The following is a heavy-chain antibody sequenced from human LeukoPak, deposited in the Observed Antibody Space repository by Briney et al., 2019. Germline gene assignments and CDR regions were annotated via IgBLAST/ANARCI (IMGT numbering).Heavy chain of an antibody. CDR2: ISTSGTIV. V-gene: IGHV3-21*01. CDR3: ARGVRDILSGYYTDYYFYYMDV. D-gene: IGHD3-3*01. Sequence: SGGSLRLSCATSGFTFSSYCFNWVRQAPGKGLEWVSSISTSGTIVHYADSVRGRFTMSRDNTRKSVYLQMDSLRAGDTAVYYCARGVRDILSGYYTDYYFYYMDVWGKGTTVTVSS. J-gene: IGHJ6*03. CDR1: GFTFSSYC.